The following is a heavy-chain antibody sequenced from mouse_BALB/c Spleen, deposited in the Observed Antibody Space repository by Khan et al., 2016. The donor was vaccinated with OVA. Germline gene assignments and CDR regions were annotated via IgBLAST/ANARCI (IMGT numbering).Heavy chain of an antibody. CDR2: ISYSGGT. Sequence: EVQLQESGPGLVKPSQSLSLTCTVTGYSITSGYAWNWIRQFPGNKLEWMGYISYSGGTSYTPSLKSRISITRDTSKNQFFLQLNSVTTEDTATYYCARGNYYGYYCDYWGQGTPLTVSS. J-gene: IGHJ2*01. CDR1: GYSITSGYA. CDR3: ARGNYYGYYCDY. D-gene: IGHD1-1*01. V-gene: IGHV3-2*02.